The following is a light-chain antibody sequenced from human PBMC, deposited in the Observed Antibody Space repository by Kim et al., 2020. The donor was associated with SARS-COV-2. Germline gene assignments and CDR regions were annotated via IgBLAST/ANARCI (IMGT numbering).Light chain of an antibody. V-gene: IGLV7-46*01. CDR1: TGAVTRGHY. Sequence: PGGTVTLACGSSTGAVTRGHYPYWFHRKPGQAPQTLIYDATNRHSWTPARFSGALLGGEAALTLSGARPEDEADYYCLVSYPDARVFGGGTQLTVL. CDR3: LVSYPDARV. J-gene: IGLJ3*02. CDR2: DAT.